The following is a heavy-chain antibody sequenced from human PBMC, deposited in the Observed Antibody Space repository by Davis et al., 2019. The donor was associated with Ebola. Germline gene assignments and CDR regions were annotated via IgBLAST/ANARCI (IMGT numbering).Heavy chain of an antibody. J-gene: IGHJ3*02. D-gene: IGHD3-10*01. CDR1: GFTFSTYM. CDR3: AREGSMAAFDM. V-gene: IGHV3-23*01. CDR2: IGPSGET. Sequence: PGGSLRLSCAASGFTFSTYMMNWVRQAPGKGLEWVSGIGPSGETYYTDSVKGRFTISRDNSKNTLFLQMNSLRGEDTAVYYCAREGSMAAFDMWGQGTMVSVSS.